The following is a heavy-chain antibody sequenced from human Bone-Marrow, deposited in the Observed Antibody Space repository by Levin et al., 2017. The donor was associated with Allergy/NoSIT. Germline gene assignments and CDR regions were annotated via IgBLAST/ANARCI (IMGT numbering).Heavy chain of an antibody. CDR2: IYYSGST. Sequence: SETLSLTCTVSGGSISSYYWSWIRQPPGKGLEWIGYIYYSGSTNYNPSLKSRVTISVDTSKNQFSLKLSSVTAADTAVYYCARGQLWLRQDYYYGMDVWGQGTTVTVSS. V-gene: IGHV4-59*01. CDR3: ARGQLWLRQDYYYGMDV. CDR1: GGSISSYY. J-gene: IGHJ6*02. D-gene: IGHD5-18*01.